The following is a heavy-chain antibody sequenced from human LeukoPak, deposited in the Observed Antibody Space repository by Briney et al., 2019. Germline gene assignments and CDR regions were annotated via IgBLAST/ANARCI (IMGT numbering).Heavy chain of an antibody. CDR2: EGSAGGT. CDR3: ASRTWTGAGYYAFDI. CDR1: GFTFTNHA. J-gene: IGHJ3*02. Sequence: GGSLRFSCAASGFTFTNHAVSWVRQAPGKGLEWVSAEGSAGGTYYADSVRGRFTISRDNYENTLSLQMNSLRVEDTAVYYCASRTWTGAGYYAFDIWGQGTMVTVSS. D-gene: IGHD3/OR15-3a*01. V-gene: IGHV3-23*01.